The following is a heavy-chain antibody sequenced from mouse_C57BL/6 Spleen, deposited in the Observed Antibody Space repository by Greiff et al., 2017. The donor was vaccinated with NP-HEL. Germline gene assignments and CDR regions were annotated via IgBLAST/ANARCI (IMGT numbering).Heavy chain of an antibody. D-gene: IGHD1-1*01. J-gene: IGHJ2*01. CDR3: ARGYGSSYDYFDY. CDR2: ISDGGSYT. CDR1: GFTFSSYA. V-gene: IGHV5-4*01. Sequence: EVQRVESGGGLVKPGGSLKLSCAASGFTFSSYAMSWVRQTPEKRLEWVATISDGGSYTYYPDNVKGRFTISRDNAKNNLYLQMSHLKSEDTAMYYCARGYGSSYDYFDYWGQGTTLTVSS.